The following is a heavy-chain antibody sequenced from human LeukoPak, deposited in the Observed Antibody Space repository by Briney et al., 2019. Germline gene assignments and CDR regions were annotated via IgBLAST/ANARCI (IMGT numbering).Heavy chain of an antibody. J-gene: IGHJ3*02. D-gene: IGHD5-18*01. CDR1: GGSISSYY. CDR3: ARDFGSYDAFDI. V-gene: IGHV4-59*01. CDR2: IYYSGST. Sequence: PSETLSLTCTVSGGSISSYYWSWIRQPPGKGLEWIGYIYYSGSTNYNPSLKSRVTISVDTSKNQFSPKLSSVTAADTAVYYCARDFGSYDAFDIWGQGTMVTVSS.